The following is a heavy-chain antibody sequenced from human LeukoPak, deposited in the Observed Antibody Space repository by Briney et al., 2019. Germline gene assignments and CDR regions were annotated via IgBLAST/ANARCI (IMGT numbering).Heavy chain of an antibody. D-gene: IGHD6-6*01. V-gene: IGHV4-59*01. CDR3: ARRHVEYSSSSDPYYFDY. CDR2: LDYSGST. CDR1: GGSISSYY. Sequence: SGTLSLTCAVSGGSISSYYGTWIRQPPGKGLEWIGYLDYSGSTNYNPSLKSRVTISVDTSKNQFSLKVSSVTAADTAVYYCARRHVEYSSSSDPYYFDYWGQGTLVTVSS. J-gene: IGHJ4*02.